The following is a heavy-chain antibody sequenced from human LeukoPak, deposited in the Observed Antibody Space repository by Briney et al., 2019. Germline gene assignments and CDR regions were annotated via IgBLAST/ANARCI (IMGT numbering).Heavy chain of an antibody. CDR3: ARGLYYYETKDYYYYGMDV. CDR2: IYYSGST. CDR1: GGSISSGDYY. V-gene: IGHV4-30-4*01. J-gene: IGHJ6*02. Sequence: PSETLSLACTVSGGSISSGDYYWSWIRQPLGKGLEWIGYIYYSGSTYYNPSLKSRVTISVDTSKNQFSLKLSSVTAADTAVYYCARGLYYYETKDYYYYGMDVWCQGTTVTVSS. D-gene: IGHD3-22*01.